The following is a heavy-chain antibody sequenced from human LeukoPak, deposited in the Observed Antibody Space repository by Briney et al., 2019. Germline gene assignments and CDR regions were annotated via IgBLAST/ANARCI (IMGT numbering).Heavy chain of an antibody. J-gene: IGHJ4*02. V-gene: IGHV3-49*04. CDR3: ARDVSSGWYSDY. CDR1: GFTFGNYA. Sequence: GGSLRLSCTASGFTFGNYAMTWVRQAPGKGLEWVGFIRSKVYGGTPEYAASVKGRFTISRDDSKGIAYLQMNSLRAEDTALYYCARDVSSGWYSDYWGQGTLVTVSS. D-gene: IGHD6-19*01. CDR2: IRSKVYGGTP.